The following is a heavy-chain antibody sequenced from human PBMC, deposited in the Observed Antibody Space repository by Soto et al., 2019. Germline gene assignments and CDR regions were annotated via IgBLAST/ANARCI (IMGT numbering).Heavy chain of an antibody. V-gene: IGHV3-11*01. CDR1: GFTFSDYY. Sequence: QVPLVESGGGLVKPGGSLRLSCAASGFTFSDYYMSWIRQAPGKGLEWVSYINSGDSTIYYADSVKGRFAISRDNAKNSLYLQMNSLRAADTAVYYCARGSSSSVFFDYWGQGTLVTVSS. CDR2: INSGDSTI. CDR3: ARGSSSSVFFDY. J-gene: IGHJ4*02. D-gene: IGHD6-6*01.